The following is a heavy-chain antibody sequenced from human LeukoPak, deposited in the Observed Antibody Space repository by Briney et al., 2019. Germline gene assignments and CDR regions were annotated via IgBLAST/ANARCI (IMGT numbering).Heavy chain of an antibody. CDR3: ARRGRIAAAGTDQYYFDY. J-gene: IGHJ4*02. V-gene: IGHV3-7*01. CDR1: GFTFSSYW. Sequence: GGSLRLSCAASGFTFSSYWMSWVRQAPGKGLEWVANIKQDGSEKYYVDSVKGRFTISRDNAKNSLYLQMNSLRAEDTAAYYCARRGRIAAAGTDQYYFDYWGQGTLVTVSS. D-gene: IGHD6-13*01. CDR2: IKQDGSEK.